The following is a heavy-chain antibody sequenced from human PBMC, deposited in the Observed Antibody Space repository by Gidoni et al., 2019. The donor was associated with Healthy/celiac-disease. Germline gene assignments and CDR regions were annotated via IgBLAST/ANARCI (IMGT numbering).Heavy chain of an antibody. CDR1: GFTFSNAW. CDR2: IKSKTDGGTT. J-gene: IGHJ4*02. Sequence: EVQLVESGGGWVKPGGSRRLSCAASGFTFSNAWMSWVRQAPGKGLGWVGRIKSKTDGGTTDYAAPVKGRFTISRDDSKNTLYLQMNSLKTEDTAVYYCTTEYGDYASDYWGQGTLVTVSS. D-gene: IGHD4-17*01. V-gene: IGHV3-15*01. CDR3: TTEYGDYASDY.